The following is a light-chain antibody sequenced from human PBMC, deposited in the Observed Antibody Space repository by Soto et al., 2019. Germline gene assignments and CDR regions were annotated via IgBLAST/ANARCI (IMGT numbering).Light chain of an antibody. CDR3: QQRHMWPIT. CDR2: ETS. Sequence: EIVLTQSPGTLSLSPGERATLSCRASQSVSSSYLAWSQQRTGQAPRLLIYETSNRATGIPDRFSGSGSGTDLIITISSLEPEDAEVYYCQQRHMWPITFGQGTRLEIK. CDR1: QSVSSSY. V-gene: IGKV3D-20*02. J-gene: IGKJ5*01.